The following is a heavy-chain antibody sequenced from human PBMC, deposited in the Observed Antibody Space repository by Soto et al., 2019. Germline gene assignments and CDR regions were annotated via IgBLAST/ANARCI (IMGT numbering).Heavy chain of an antibody. CDR1: GFTFSSYD. CDR3: ARATVQLERRGYYYYMDV. V-gene: IGHV3-13*01. J-gene: IGHJ6*03. CDR2: IGTAGDT. D-gene: IGHD1-1*01. Sequence: GGSLRLSCAASGFTFSSYDMHWVRQATGKGLEWVSAIGTAGDTYYPGSVKGRFTISRENAKNSLYLQMNSLRAGDTAVYYCARATVQLERRGYYYYMDVWGKGTTVTVSS.